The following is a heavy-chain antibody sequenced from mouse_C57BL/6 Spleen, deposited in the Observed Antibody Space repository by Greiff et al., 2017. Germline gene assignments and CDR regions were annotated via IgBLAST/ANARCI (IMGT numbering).Heavy chain of an antibody. Sequence: DVKLVESEGGLVQPGSSMKLSCTASGFTFSDYYMAWVRQVPEKGLEWVANINYDGSSTYYLDSLKSRFIITRDNAKNILYLQMSSLKSEDTATYYCARMGYSNYDYYAMDYWGQGTSVTVSS. V-gene: IGHV5-16*01. J-gene: IGHJ4*01. CDR1: GFTFSDYY. D-gene: IGHD2-5*01. CDR2: INYDGSST. CDR3: ARMGYSNYDYYAMDY.